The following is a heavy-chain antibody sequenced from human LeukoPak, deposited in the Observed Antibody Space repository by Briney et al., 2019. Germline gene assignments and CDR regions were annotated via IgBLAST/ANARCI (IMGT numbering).Heavy chain of an antibody. D-gene: IGHD4-23*01. V-gene: IGHV3-48*03. CDR1: GFTFSSYE. CDR3: ARGRSDSGGRIDY. CDR2: ISISGASI. J-gene: IGHJ4*02. Sequence: PGGSLRLSCAASGFTFSSYEMNWVRQAPGKELEWVSYISISGASIYYADSVRGRFSISRDNAKNSLYPQMNSLRADDTAFYYCARGRSDSGGRIDYWGQGTLVTVSS.